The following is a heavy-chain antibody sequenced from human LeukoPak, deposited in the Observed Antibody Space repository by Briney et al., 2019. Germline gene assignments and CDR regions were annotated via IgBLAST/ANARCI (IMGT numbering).Heavy chain of an antibody. D-gene: IGHD3-22*01. CDR1: GYSISSSYY. V-gene: IGHV4-38-2*01. Sequence: PSETLSLTCAVSGYSISSSYYWGWIRQPPGKGLEWIGSIYHSGSTYYNPSLKSRVTISVDTSKNQFSLKLSSVTAADTAVYYCARHRYYYDSSGYPMGNYFDYWGQGTLVTVSS. CDR3: ARHRYYYDSSGYPMGNYFDY. J-gene: IGHJ4*02. CDR2: IYHSGST.